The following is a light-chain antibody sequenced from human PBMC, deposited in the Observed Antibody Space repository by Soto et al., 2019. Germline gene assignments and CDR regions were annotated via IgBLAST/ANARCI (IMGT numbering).Light chain of an antibody. CDR3: CSYAGSNVV. CDR2: EVS. Sequence: QSALTQTASVSGSPGQSITISCTGTSSDVGSYNLVSWYQQHPGKAPKLMIYEVSKRPSGVSNRFSGSKSGNTASLTISGLQAEDEADYYCCSYAGSNVVFGGGTKLTVL. V-gene: IGLV2-23*02. CDR1: SSDVGSYNL. J-gene: IGLJ2*01.